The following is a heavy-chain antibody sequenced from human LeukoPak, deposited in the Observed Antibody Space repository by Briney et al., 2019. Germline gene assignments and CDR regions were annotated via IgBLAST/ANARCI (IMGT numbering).Heavy chain of an antibody. Sequence: VGSLRLSCAATGFTFSSYVMNLLRQAPSNGLYRFSVFSGGGGSPDYAGFVEGGFSISRENSKETLFLQMNSLRDEDTAVYYCAKGGYCSSTSCYVGWFDPWGQGTLVTVSS. D-gene: IGHD2-2*01. CDR3: AKGGYCSSTSCYVGWFDP. CDR1: GFTFSSYV. CDR2: FSGGGGSP. V-gene: IGHV3-23*01. J-gene: IGHJ5*02.